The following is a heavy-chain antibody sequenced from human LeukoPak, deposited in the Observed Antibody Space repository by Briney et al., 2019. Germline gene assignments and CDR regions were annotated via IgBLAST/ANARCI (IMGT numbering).Heavy chain of an antibody. Sequence: ASVKVSCKASGGTFSSYAISWVRQAPGQGLEWMGGIIPIFGTANYAQKFQGRVTMTRDTSTSTVYMELSSLRSEDTAVYYCARAHALAGYDYWGQGTLVTVSS. CDR2: IIPIFGTA. J-gene: IGHJ4*02. D-gene: IGHD6-19*01. CDR3: ARAHALAGYDY. CDR1: GGTFSSYA. V-gene: IGHV1-69*05.